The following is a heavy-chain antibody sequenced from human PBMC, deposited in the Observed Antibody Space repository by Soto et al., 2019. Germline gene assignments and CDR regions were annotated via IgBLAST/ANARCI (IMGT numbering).Heavy chain of an antibody. J-gene: IGHJ4*02. CDR1: GFTFSSYG. CDR3: AKHARAGISFFDY. Sequence: GGSLRLSCAASGFTFSSYGMHWVRQAPGKGLEWVAVISYDGSNKYYADSVKGRFTISRDNSKNTLYLQMNSLRAEDTAVYYCAKHARAGISFFDYWGQGALVTVSS. CDR2: ISYDGSNK. V-gene: IGHV3-30*18. D-gene: IGHD2-2*01.